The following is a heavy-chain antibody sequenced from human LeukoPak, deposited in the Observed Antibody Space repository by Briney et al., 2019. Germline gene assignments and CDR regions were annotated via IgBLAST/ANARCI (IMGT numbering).Heavy chain of an antibody. CDR1: GYTFTGYY. CDR2: INPNSGGT. Sequence: ASVKVSCKASGYTFTGYYMHWVRQAPGQGLEWMGWINPNSGGTNYAQKFQGRVTMTRDTSISTAYMELSRLRSDDTAVYYCARGYYDFWSGYKNGYYFDYWGQGTLVTVSS. J-gene: IGHJ4*02. D-gene: IGHD3-3*01. V-gene: IGHV1-2*02. CDR3: ARGYYDFWSGYKNGYYFDY.